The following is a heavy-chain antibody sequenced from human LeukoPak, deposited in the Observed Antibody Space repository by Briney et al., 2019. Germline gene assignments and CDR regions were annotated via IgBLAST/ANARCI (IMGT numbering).Heavy chain of an antibody. CDR3: AQYSSIGDRAYHY. CDR2: ISAYNGNT. CDR1: GYTFTSYG. V-gene: IGHV1-18*01. Sequence: ASVTVSCTASGYTFTSYGISWVRQAPGQGREWMGWISAYNGNTNYAQKLQGRVTMTTDTSTSTAYMELRSLRSDDTAVYYCAQYSSIGDRAYHYWGQGTLVTVSS. D-gene: IGHD6-13*01. J-gene: IGHJ4*02.